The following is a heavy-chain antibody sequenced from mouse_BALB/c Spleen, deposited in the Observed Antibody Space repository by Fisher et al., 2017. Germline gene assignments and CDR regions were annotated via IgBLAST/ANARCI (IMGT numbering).Heavy chain of an antibody. Sequence: ARFTISRDNAKNTLYLQMSSLKSEDTAMYYCARHGYLYAMDYWGQGTSVTVSS. D-gene: IGHD2-2*01. CDR3: ARHGYLYAMDY. J-gene: IGHJ4*01. V-gene: IGHV5-12-1*01.